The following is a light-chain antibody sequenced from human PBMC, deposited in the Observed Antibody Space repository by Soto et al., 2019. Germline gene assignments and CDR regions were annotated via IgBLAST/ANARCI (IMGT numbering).Light chain of an antibody. J-gene: IGKJ4*01. CDR1: QGVSGW. V-gene: IGKV1-12*01. CDR2: SVS. CDR3: QQANGFPVA. Sequence: DIQMTQSPSSVSASVGDRVTITCRASQGVSGWLAWYQQKPGKAPMLLIYSVSSLQSGVPARFSGSGSGTDFALTISSLQPDDFATYYCQQANGFPVAFGGGTRVEIK.